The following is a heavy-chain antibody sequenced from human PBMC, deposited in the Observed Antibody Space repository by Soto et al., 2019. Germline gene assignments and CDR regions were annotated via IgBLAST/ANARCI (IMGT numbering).Heavy chain of an antibody. V-gene: IGHV1-69*13. CDR3: AASNYYDSSGYHFGY. D-gene: IGHD3-22*01. J-gene: IGHJ4*02. CDR2: IIPIFGTA. CDR1: GGTYSSYA. Sequence: SVKVSCKASGGTYSSYAISWVRQAPGQGLEWMGGIIPIFGTANYAQKFQGRVTITADESTSTAYMELSSLRSEDTAVYYCAASNYYDSSGYHFGYWGQGTLVTVSS.